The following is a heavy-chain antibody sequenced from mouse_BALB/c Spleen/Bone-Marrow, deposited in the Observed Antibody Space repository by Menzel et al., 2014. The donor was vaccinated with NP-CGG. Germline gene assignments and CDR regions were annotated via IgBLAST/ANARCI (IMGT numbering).Heavy chain of an antibody. Sequence: QVQLQQSGAELVKPGASVKLSCKASGYTFTSYYMYWVKQRPGQGLEWIGEINPSNGGTNFNEKFKSKATQTVDKSSSTAYMQLSSLISEDSAVYYCTREGDSPFAYWGQGTLVTVSA. CDR1: GYTFTSYY. CDR2: INPSNGGT. J-gene: IGHJ3*01. V-gene: IGHV1S81*02. D-gene: IGHD2-13*01. CDR3: TREGDSPFAY.